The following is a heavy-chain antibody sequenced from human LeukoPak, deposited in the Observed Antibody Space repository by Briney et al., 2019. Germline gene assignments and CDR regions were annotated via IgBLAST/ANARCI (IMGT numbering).Heavy chain of an antibody. J-gene: IGHJ3*02. CDR2: ISAYGDNT. V-gene: IGHV1-18*01. CDR3: ARVRASENAFDI. CDR1: AYTFTKYG. Sequence: ASVKVSCKASAYTFTKYGITWVRQAPGQGLEWMGGISAYGDNTNYAQEFQGRVTMTTDTSTSTAYLELRSLRSDDTAVYYCARVRASENAFDIWGQGTMVTVSS.